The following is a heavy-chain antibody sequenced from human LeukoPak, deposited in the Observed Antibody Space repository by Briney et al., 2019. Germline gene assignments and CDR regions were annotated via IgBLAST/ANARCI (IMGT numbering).Heavy chain of an antibody. D-gene: IGHD6-13*01. Sequence: PSETLSLTCAVYGGSFSGYYWSWIRQPPGKGLEWIGEINHSGSTNYNPSLKSRVTISVDTSKNQFSLKPSSVTAADTAVYYCASYGALAAPRYWGQGTLVTVSS. CDR2: INHSGST. CDR1: GGSFSGYY. J-gene: IGHJ4*02. V-gene: IGHV4-34*01. CDR3: ASYGALAAPRY.